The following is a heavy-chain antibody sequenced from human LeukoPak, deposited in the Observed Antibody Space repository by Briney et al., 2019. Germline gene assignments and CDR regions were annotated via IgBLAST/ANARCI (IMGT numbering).Heavy chain of an antibody. CDR1: GFTFSSYA. Sequence: GGSLRLSCAASGFTFSSYAMSWVRQAPGKGLEWVSAISGSGGSTYYADSVKGRFTISRDNSKNTLYLQMNSLRAEDTAVYYRAKDTYCSSTSCYTWGYDYWGQGTLVTVSS. CDR3: AKDTYCSSTSCYTWGYDY. V-gene: IGHV3-23*01. J-gene: IGHJ4*02. CDR2: ISGSGGST. D-gene: IGHD2-2*02.